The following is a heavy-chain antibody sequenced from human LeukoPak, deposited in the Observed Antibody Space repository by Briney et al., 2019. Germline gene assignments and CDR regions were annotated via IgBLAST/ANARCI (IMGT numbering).Heavy chain of an antibody. CDR2: IYPADSNT. Sequence: GESLKISCKGSGYSFISYWIGWVRQMPGKGLEWMGIIYPADSNTRYSPSFRGQVTISADKSISTAYLQWSSLKASDTAIYYCARQVSCYSCDAFDLWGQGTMVTVSS. J-gene: IGHJ3*01. V-gene: IGHV5-51*01. CDR3: ARQVSCYSCDAFDL. D-gene: IGHD2-15*01. CDR1: GYSFISYW.